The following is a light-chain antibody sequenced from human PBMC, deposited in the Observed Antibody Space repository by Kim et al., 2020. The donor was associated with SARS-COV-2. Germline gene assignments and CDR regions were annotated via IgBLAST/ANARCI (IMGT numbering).Light chain of an antibody. CDR3: QQYNKWPPLT. CDR2: GAS. Sequence: EIVMTQSPATLSVSPGDRATLSCRASQSVSSNLAWYQQKPGQAPRLLIYGASTRATGIPTRFSGSGSGTEFTLTIGSLQSEDFAVYYCQQYNKWPPLTFGGGTKVDIK. V-gene: IGKV3-15*01. J-gene: IGKJ4*01. CDR1: QSVSSN.